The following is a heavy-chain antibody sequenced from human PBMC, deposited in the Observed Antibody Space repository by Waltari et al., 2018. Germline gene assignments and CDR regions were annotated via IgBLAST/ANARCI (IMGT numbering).Heavy chain of an antibody. Sequence: EVQLLESGGGLVQPGGSLRLSCAASGFTFSSYAMSAVRPAPGQGLEWVSVIYSGGSSTYYADSVKGRFTISRDNSKNTLYLQMNSLRAEDTAVYYCAKKGAYSSGWYYYYMDVWGKGTTVTVSS. CDR2: IYSGGSST. CDR1: GFTFSSYA. CDR3: AKKGAYSSGWYYYYMDV. J-gene: IGHJ6*03. D-gene: IGHD6-19*01. V-gene: IGHV3-23*03.